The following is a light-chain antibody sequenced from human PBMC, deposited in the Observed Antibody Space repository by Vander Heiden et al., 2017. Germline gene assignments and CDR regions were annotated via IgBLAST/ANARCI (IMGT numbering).Light chain of an antibody. CDR3: QQSDSTPPWT. CDR1: QSISSY. V-gene: IGKV1-39*01. J-gene: IGKJ1*01. CDR2: AAS. Sequence: DIQMNHPPSSLSASVGDRVTITCRASQSISSYLNWYQQKPGKAPKLLIYAASSLQSGVPSRFSGSGSGTDFTLTISSLQPEDFAAYYCQQSDSTPPWTFGQGTKVEIK.